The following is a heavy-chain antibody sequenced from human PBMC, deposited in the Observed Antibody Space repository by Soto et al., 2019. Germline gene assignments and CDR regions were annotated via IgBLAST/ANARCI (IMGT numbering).Heavy chain of an antibody. J-gene: IGHJ3*02. CDR1: GGSISSGDYY. CDR3: AATCGSCYRRDAFDI. V-gene: IGHV4-30-4*01. D-gene: IGHD2-15*01. CDR2: IYYSGST. Sequence: SETLSLTCTVSGGSISSGDYYWSWIRQPPGKGLEWIGYIYYSGSTYYNPSLKSRVTISVDTSKNQSSLKLSSVTAADTAVYYCAATCGSCYRRDAFDIWGQGTMVTVSS.